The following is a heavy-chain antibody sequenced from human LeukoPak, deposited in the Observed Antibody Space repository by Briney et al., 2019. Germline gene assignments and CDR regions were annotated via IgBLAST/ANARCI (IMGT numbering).Heavy chain of an antibody. CDR2: ISTDGVRT. Sequence: SGGSLRLSCTASGFTFSNYNIHWLRQAPGKTLEYVSAISTDGVRTYYANSVKGRFTISRDNSKSTVYLQMGSLRTEDMAVYYCATLLRGAYEYWGQGTLVTVSS. D-gene: IGHD1-26*01. CDR3: ATLLRGAYEY. CDR1: GFTFSNYN. J-gene: IGHJ4*02. V-gene: IGHV3-64*01.